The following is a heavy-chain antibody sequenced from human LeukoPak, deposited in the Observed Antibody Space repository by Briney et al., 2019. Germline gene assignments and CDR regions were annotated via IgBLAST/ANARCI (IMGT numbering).Heavy chain of an antibody. CDR3: ARDHDSSGYPYYFDY. Sequence: GGSLRLSCAASGFTFSSYWMSWVRQAPGKGLEWVANIKQDGSEKYYVDSVKGRFTISRDNAKNSLYLQMNSLRAEDTAMYYCARDHDSSGYPYYFDYWGQGTLVTVSS. V-gene: IGHV3-7*01. CDR2: IKQDGSEK. J-gene: IGHJ4*02. D-gene: IGHD3-22*01. CDR1: GFTFSSYW.